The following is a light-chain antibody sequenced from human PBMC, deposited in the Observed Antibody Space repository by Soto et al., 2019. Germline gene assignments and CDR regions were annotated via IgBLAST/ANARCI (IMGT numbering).Light chain of an antibody. CDR2: KAS. V-gene: IGKV1-5*03. CDR3: QQYNSYEWT. Sequence: DIQMTQSPPTLSASVGDRVSITCRASQSISSWLAWYQQKPGKAPKLLIYKASSLESGVPSRFSGSGSGTEFTLTIRSLQPDDSAPYYCQQYNSYEWTFGQGTKGDIK. CDR1: QSISSW. J-gene: IGKJ1*01.